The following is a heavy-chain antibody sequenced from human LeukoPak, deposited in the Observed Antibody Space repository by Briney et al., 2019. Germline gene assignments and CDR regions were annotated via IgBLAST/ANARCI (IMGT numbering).Heavy chain of an antibody. CDR3: AAGAVGDCSGGGCYDDAFDI. CDR2: IVVGSGNT. CDR1: GFTFTSSA. J-gene: IGHJ3*02. V-gene: IGHV1-58*02. Sequence: GTSVKVSCKASGFTFTSSAMQWVRQARGQRLEWIGWIVVGSGNTNYAQKFQERVTITRDMSTSTAYMELSSLRSEDTAVYYCAAGAVGDCSGGGCYDDAFDIWGQGTMVTVSS. D-gene: IGHD2-15*01.